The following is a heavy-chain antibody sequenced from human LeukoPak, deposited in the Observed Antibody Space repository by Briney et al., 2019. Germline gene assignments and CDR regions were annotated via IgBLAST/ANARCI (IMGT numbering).Heavy chain of an antibody. J-gene: IGHJ6*03. CDR1: GLTFSSYA. Sequence: PGGSLRLSCAASGLTFSSYAMSWVRQAPGKGLEWVSGIGGSGVSTYYADSVKGRFTISRDNSKNTLYLQMNSLRAEDTAVYYCAKGVQKWLQLGIDYYMDVWGKGTTVTVSS. V-gene: IGHV3-23*01. D-gene: IGHD5-24*01. CDR2: IGGSGVST. CDR3: AKGVQKWLQLGIDYYMDV.